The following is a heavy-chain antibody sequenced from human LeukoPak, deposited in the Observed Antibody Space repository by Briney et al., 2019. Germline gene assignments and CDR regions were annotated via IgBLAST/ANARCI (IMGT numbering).Heavy chain of an antibody. D-gene: IGHD2-8*01. V-gene: IGHV3-30*18. J-gene: IGHJ4*02. Sequence: GGSLRLSCAASGFTFSSYGMHWVRQAPGKGLEWVAVISYDGSNKYYADSVKGRFTISRDNSKNTLYLQMSSLRAEDTAVYYCAKGWSQMVYAIRPFDYWGQGTLVTVSS. CDR2: ISYDGSNK. CDR1: GFTFSSYG. CDR3: AKGWSQMVYAIRPFDY.